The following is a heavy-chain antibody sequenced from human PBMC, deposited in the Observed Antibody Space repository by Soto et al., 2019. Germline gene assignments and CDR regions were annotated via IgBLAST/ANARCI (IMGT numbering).Heavy chain of an antibody. Sequence: QVQLVESGGGVVQPGRSLTLSCDASGFTFNFYGMHWVRQAPGKGLEWVAVISYDGSDKYYADSVRGRFTISRDNTKNTVWLQMNSLRGEDTAVYYCAKDRRYSFDALDLWGQGTLVTVSS. CDR3: AKDRRYSFDALDL. J-gene: IGHJ3*01. V-gene: IGHV3-30*18. CDR2: ISYDGSDK. D-gene: IGHD5-18*01. CDR1: GFTFNFYG.